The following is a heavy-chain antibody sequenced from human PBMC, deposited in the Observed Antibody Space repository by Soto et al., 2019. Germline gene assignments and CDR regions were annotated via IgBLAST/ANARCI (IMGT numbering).Heavy chain of an antibody. V-gene: IGHV2-70*04. D-gene: IGHD6-19*01. Sequence: SGPTLGNPTQTLTLTCTFSGFSLSTSGMRVSWIRQPPGKALEWLARIDWDDDKLYSTSLKTRLTISKDTSKNQVVLTMTNMDPVDTATYYCARTHSCGWTFGYWGQGTLVTVSS. CDR1: GFSLSTSGMR. CDR2: IDWDDDK. CDR3: ARTHSCGWTFGY. J-gene: IGHJ4*02.